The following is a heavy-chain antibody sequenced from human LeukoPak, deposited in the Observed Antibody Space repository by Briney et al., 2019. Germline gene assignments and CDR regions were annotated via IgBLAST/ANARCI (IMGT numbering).Heavy chain of an antibody. V-gene: IGHV3-48*04. D-gene: IGHD3-10*01. CDR1: GFTFSRHG. Sequence: QPGGSLRLSCAPSGFTFSRHGMNSVSQAPGKGLEWVSYISSSGSTINYADSVKGRFTISRDNAKNPLYLQMNSLRAEDTAVYYCARFTRITMVRGAQNWFDPWGQGTLVTVSS. CDR2: ISSSGSTI. J-gene: IGHJ5*02. CDR3: ARFTRITMVRGAQNWFDP.